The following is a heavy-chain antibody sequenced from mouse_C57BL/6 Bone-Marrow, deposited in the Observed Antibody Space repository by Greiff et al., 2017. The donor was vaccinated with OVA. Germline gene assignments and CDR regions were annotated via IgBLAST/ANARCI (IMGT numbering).Heavy chain of an antibody. CDR1: GYTFTSYW. CDR3: AILLGRRWYFDV. V-gene: IGHV1-55*01. CDR2: IYPGSGST. Sequence: QVQLKQPGAELVKPGASVKMSCKASGYTFTSYWITWVKQRPGQGLEWIGDIYPGSGSTNYNEKFKSKATLTVDTSSSTAYMQLSSLTSEDSAVYYCAILLGRRWYFDVWGTGTTVTVSS. J-gene: IGHJ1*03. D-gene: IGHD4-1*01.